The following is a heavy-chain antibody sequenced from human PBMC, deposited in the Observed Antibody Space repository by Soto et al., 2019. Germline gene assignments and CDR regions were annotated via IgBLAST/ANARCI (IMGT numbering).Heavy chain of an antibody. CDR3: AKSPLGYGSGGSCYPPHYFDY. J-gene: IGHJ4*02. V-gene: IGHV3-23*01. CDR2: VGGSGEST. D-gene: IGHD2-15*01. CDR1: GFTFSNYA. Sequence: EVQLLDSGGGLVQPGGSLRLSCAASGFTFSNYAMSWVRKAPGKGLEWVSGVGGSGESTYYADSVKGRFTISRDNSKDTLYLQMNSLRAEDTAVYYCAKSPLGYGSGGSCYPPHYFDYWGQGNLVAVSS.